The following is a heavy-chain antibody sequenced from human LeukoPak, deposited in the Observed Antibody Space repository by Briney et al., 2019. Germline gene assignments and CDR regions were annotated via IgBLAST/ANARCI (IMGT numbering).Heavy chain of an antibody. V-gene: IGHV4-59*01. CDR3: ARGFGSALPDAFDI. J-gene: IGHJ3*02. CDR2: IYYSGST. D-gene: IGHD3-10*01. CDR1: GGSISSYY. Sequence: SETLSLTCTVSGGSISSYYWSWIRQPPGKGLEWIGYIYYSGSTNYNPSLKSRVTISVDTSKNQFSLKLSSVTAADTAVYYCARGFGSALPDAFDIWGQGTMVTVSS.